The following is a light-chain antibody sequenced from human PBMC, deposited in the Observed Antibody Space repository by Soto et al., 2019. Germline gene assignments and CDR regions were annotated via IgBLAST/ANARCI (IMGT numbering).Light chain of an antibody. V-gene: IGKV3-20*01. Sequence: EIVLTQSPGTLSLSPGERVTLSCRASQSVSSSYLAWYQQKPGQAPRLLIYGASSRATGIPDRFSGSGSGTDVTLTSSRLEPEDFALYYCQQYGGSPPYTFGQGTKLEIK. CDR1: QSVSSSY. CDR3: QQYGGSPPYT. CDR2: GAS. J-gene: IGKJ2*01.